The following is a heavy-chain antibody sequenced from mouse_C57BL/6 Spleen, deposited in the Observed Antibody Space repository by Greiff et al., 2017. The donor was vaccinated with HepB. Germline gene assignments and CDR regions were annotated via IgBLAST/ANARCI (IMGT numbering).Heavy chain of an antibody. CDR3: TTFGHSYYFDY. CDR2: IDPENGDT. Sequence: EVQLQQSGAELVRPGASVKLSCTASGFNIKDDYMHWVKQRPEQGLEWIGWIDPENGDTEYASKFQGKATITADTSSNTAYLQLSSLTSEDTAVYYCTTFGHSYYFDYWGQGTTLTVSS. J-gene: IGHJ2*01. CDR1: GFNIKDDY. V-gene: IGHV14-4*01.